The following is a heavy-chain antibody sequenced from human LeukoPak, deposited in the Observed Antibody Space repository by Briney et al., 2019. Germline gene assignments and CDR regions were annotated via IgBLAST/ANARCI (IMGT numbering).Heavy chain of an antibody. CDR1: GFTVSSNY. CDR2: IYSGGST. Sequence: GRSLRLSCAASGFTVSSNYMSWVRQAPGKGLEWVSVIYSGGSTYYADSVKGRFTISRDNSKNTLYLQMNSLRAEDTAVYYCAKTVVVTANPRAFDIWGQGTMVTVSS. CDR3: AKTVVVTANPRAFDI. J-gene: IGHJ3*02. V-gene: IGHV3-66*01. D-gene: IGHD2-21*02.